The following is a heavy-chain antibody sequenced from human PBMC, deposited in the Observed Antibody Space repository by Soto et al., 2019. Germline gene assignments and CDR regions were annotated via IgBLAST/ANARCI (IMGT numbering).Heavy chain of an antibody. J-gene: IGHJ3*02. CDR3: ARASGWTDAFDI. CDR2: IIPIFGTA. CDR1: GGTFSSYA. V-gene: IGHV1-69*13. Sequence: SVKVSCKASGGTFSSYAISWVRQPPGQGLEWMGGIIPIFGTANYAQKFQGRVTITADESTSTAYMELSSLRSEDTAVYYCARASGWTDAFDIWGQGTMVTVSS. D-gene: IGHD6-19*01.